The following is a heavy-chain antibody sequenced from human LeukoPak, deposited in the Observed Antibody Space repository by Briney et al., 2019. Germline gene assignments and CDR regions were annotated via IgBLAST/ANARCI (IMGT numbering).Heavy chain of an antibody. Sequence: ASVKVSCKASGYTFTSYGISWVRQAPGQGLEWMGWISAYNGNTNYAQKLQGRVTITTDTSTSTAYMELRSLRSDDTAVYYCARDLPGIAGDGTGYFLHWGQGTLVTVSS. CDR3: ARDLPGIAGDGTGYFLH. CDR1: GYTFTSYG. J-gene: IGHJ1*01. D-gene: IGHD6-13*01. CDR2: ISAYNGNT. V-gene: IGHV1-18*01.